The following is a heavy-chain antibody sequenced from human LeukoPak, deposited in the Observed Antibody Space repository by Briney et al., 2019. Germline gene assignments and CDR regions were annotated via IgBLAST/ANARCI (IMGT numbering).Heavy chain of an antibody. D-gene: IGHD2-2*01. Sequence: GGSLRLSCAAAGFTFSSYSMNWVRQAPGKGLEWVSSISSSSSYIYYADSVKGRFTISRDNAKNSLYLQMNSLRAEDTAVYYCARGVSVVAPAAPRPLDYWRQGTLVTVSS. V-gene: IGHV3-21*01. CDR3: ARGVSVVAPAAPRPLDY. J-gene: IGHJ4*02. CDR1: GFTFSSYS. CDR2: ISSSSSYI.